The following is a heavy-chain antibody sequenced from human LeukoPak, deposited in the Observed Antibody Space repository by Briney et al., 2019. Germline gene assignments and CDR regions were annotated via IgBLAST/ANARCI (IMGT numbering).Heavy chain of an antibody. CDR1: GGSVSSGTYY. CDR3: TRSTNLEAFDI. CDR2: IYYSGST. J-gene: IGHJ3*02. V-gene: IGHV4-61*01. D-gene: IGHD2-8*01. Sequence: SETLSLTCTVSGGSVSSGTYYWSRIRQPPGKGLEWNGYIYYSGSTNYNPSLKSRVTVSVDTSKNQCSLKLNSVTTADTAVYYCTRSTNLEAFDIWGQGTMVTVSS.